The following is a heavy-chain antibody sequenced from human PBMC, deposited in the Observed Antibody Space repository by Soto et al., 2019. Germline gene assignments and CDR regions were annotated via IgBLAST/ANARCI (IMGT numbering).Heavy chain of an antibody. Sequence: SETLSLTCTVSGGSISSSIYYWGWIRQPPRKGLEWIGSIYYSGSTYYNPSLKSRVTISVDTSKNQFSLKLSSVTAADTAVYYCVRHRLLTPPVYWGQGTPVTVSS. V-gene: IGHV4-39*01. J-gene: IGHJ4*02. CDR1: GGSISSSIYY. CDR2: IYYSGST. D-gene: IGHD1-26*01. CDR3: VRHRLLTPPVY.